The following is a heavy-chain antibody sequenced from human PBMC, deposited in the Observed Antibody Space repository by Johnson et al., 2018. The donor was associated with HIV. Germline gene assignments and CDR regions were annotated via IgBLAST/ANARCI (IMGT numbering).Heavy chain of an antibody. CDR3: TRGGGFSGYEVTDGFEM. V-gene: IGHV3-30*02. CDR2: IRYDGSNK. D-gene: IGHD5-12*01. Sequence: QVHLVESGGGLMQPGGSLRLSCVASGFTFSSYGMHWVCQAPGKGLEWVAFIRYDGSNKYYADSVKGRFTISRDNSKNTLYLLMNSLRVEDTAVYYCTRGGGFSGYEVTDGFEMWGLGTVVTVSS. CDR1: GFTFSSYG. J-gene: IGHJ3*02.